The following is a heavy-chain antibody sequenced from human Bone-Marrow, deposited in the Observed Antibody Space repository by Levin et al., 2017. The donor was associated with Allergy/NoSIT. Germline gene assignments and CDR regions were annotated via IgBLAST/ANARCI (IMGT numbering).Heavy chain of an antibody. J-gene: IGHJ4*02. CDR1: GGSINNYY. CDR2: IYSTGST. CDR3: ARHFSAAGFPFDY. D-gene: IGHD6-13*01. V-gene: IGHV4-59*08. Sequence: SETLSLNCTVSGGSINNYYWSWIRQAPEKGLEWIGYIYSTGSTKYNPSLKSRVIISLATSNNEFSLKLTSVTAADTAIYYCARHFSAAGFPFDYWGQGILVTVSS.